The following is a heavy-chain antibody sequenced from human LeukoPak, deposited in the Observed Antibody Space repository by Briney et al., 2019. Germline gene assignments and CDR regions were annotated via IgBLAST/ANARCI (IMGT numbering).Heavy chain of an antibody. CDR3: ARVFLDYGEYWGFFDY. V-gene: IGHV4-59*01. CDR1: GGSIRSYY. D-gene: IGHD4-17*01. J-gene: IGHJ4*02. CDR2: IYYSGNT. Sequence: SETLSLTCTVSGGSIRSYYWSWTRQPPGKGLEWIGYIYYSGNTNYNPSLKSRVTISVDTSKNQFSLKLSSVTAADTAVYYCARVFLDYGEYWGFFDYWGQGTLVTVSS.